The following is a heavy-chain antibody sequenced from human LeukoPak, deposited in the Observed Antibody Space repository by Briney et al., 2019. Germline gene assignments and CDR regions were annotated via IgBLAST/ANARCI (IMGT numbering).Heavy chain of an antibody. CDR3: AREGAVGDILTGYFDY. CDR2: IIPIFGTA. J-gene: IGHJ4*02. V-gene: IGHV1-69*01. Sequence: ASVKVSCKASGGTFSSYAISWVRQAPGQGLEWMGGIIPIFGTANYAQKFQGRVTITADESTSTAYMELSSLRSEDTAVYYCAREGAVGDILTGYFDYWGQRTLVTVSS. CDR1: GGTFSSYA. D-gene: IGHD3-9*01.